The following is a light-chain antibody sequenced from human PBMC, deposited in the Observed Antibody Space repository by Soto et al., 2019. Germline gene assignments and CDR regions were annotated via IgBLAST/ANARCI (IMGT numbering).Light chain of an antibody. CDR1: SSDVGGHNS. Sequence: QSVLTQPASVSGSPGQSITISCTGTSSDVGGHNSVSWYRQDPGKAPKLMIYVVSNRPSGVSDRFSGSKSGYTASLTISGLQIEDEADYYCSSFTSSVTYVFGTGTKVTVL. CDR2: VVS. V-gene: IGLV2-14*01. J-gene: IGLJ1*01. CDR3: SSFTSSVTYV.